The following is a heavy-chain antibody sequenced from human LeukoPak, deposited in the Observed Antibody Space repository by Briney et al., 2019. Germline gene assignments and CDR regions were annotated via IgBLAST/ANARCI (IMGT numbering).Heavy chain of an antibody. CDR3: ATGDGWCFID. J-gene: IGHJ4*02. CDR1: GFTFSGYN. Sequence: GGSLRLSCAASGFTFSGYNVNWVRQAPGKGLEWVSSISRTSTDIHYADSVRGRFTISRDNAKNSLYLQMNILRVEDTAVYYCATGDGWCFIDWGQGTLVTVSS. V-gene: IGHV3-21*01. D-gene: IGHD6-19*01. CDR2: ISRTSTDI.